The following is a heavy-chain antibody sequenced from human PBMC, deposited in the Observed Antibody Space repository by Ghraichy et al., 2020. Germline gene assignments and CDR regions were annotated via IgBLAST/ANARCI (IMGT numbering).Heavy chain of an antibody. CDR2: ISGSGGST. D-gene: IGHD4-17*01. Sequence: GGSLRLSCAASGFTFSSYAMSWVRQAPGKGLEWVSAISGSGGSTYYADSVKGRFTISRDNSKNTLYLQMNSLRAEDTAVYYCAKANYYGDYAYYYYGMDVWGQGTTVTVSS. CDR3: AKANYYGDYAYYYYGMDV. CDR1: GFTFSSYA. J-gene: IGHJ6*02. V-gene: IGHV3-23*01.